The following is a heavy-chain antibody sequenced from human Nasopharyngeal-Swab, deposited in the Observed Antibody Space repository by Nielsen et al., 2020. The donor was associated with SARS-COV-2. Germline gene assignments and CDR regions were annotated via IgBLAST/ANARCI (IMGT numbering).Heavy chain of an antibody. CDR1: GFSLRTSGVG. CDR3: AHRLPLYDGMDV. CDR2: IYWDDDK. D-gene: IGHD2-8*01. Sequence: SGLTLVHPKQTLTLNCTFSGFSLRTSGVGVGWIRPPPGKAMEWLALIYWDDDKHYRQSLKSRLTVTKDNSKNQVVLTMTNMDPVDTATYYCAHRLPLYDGMDVWGQGTPVTVSS. J-gene: IGHJ6*02. V-gene: IGHV2-5*02.